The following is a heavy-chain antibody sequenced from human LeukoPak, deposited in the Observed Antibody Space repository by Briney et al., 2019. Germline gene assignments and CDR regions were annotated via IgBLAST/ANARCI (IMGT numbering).Heavy chain of an antibody. CDR3: ASLTTVTTTYYFDD. D-gene: IGHD4-17*01. CDR1: GGSISSSNYY. J-gene: IGHJ4*02. V-gene: IGHV4-39*01. Sequence: SETLSLTCTVSGGSISSSNYYWGWVRQPPGKGLEWIGSIYFSGNTYYNPSLKSRVTKSIDTSKNQFSLKLTSVTAADTAVYYCASLTTVTTTYYFDDWGQGTLVNVSS. CDR2: IYFSGNT.